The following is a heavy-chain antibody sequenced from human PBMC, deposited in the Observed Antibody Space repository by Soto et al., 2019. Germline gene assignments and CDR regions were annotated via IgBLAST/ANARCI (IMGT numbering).Heavy chain of an antibody. Sequence: QVQLVQSGAEVKKPGASVKVSCKASGYTFTSYAMHWVRQAPGQRLEWMGWINAGNGNTKYSQKFQGRVTITRDTSASTAYMELSSLRSEDTAVYYCARDAAYYYDSGMDYWGQGTLVTVSS. J-gene: IGHJ4*02. V-gene: IGHV1-3*01. CDR1: GYTFTSYA. CDR2: INAGNGNT. D-gene: IGHD3-10*01. CDR3: ARDAAYYYDSGMDY.